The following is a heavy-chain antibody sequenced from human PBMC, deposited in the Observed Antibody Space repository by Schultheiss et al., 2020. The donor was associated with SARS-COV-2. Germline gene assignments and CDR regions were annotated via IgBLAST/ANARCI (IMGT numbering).Heavy chain of an antibody. CDR3: TKDTIIGLISGRRVASFDY. V-gene: IGHV3-49*03. D-gene: IGHD3-3*01. CDR1: GFTFRDHA. CDR2: IRANSYGVTP. J-gene: IGHJ4*02. Sequence: GGSLRLSCTTSGFTFRDHAVSWFRQAPGRGLEWVGFIRANSYGVTPRYAASVKGRFTISRDDSKSAAYLQMTSLKIEDTAFYYCTKDTIIGLISGRRVASFDYWGQGSLVTVSS.